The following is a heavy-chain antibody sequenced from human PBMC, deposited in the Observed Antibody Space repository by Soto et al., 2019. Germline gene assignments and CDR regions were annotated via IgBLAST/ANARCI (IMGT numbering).Heavy chain of an antibody. V-gene: IGHV2-5*02. D-gene: IGHD6-19*01. CDR1: GISLSTKEVG. Sequence: QITLKESGPTLVKPTQTLTLTCTFSGISLSTKEVGVGWIRQPPGKGLEWLALIYWDGDQRYRPSLRTRVTITKDTSKNQVFLTMANMDPVDTATYFCAHTSPKNGWAFDYWGQGTLVTVSS. J-gene: IGHJ4*02. CDR2: IYWDGDQ. CDR3: AHTSPKNGWAFDY.